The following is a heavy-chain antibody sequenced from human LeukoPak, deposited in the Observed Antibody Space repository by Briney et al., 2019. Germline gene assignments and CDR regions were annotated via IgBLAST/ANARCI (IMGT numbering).Heavy chain of an antibody. Sequence: GRCLRLSCAASGFTFSSYGMHWVRQAPGKGLEWVAVIWYDGSNKYYADSVKGRFTISRDNSKNTLYLQMNSLRAEDTAVYYCARDGEGAATTPLDYWGQGTLVTVSS. CDR3: ARDGEGAATTPLDY. J-gene: IGHJ4*02. V-gene: IGHV3-33*01. CDR1: GFTFSSYG. CDR2: IWYDGSNK. D-gene: IGHD6-25*01.